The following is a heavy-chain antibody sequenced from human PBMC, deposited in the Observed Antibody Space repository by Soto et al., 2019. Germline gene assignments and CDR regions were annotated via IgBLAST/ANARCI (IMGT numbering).Heavy chain of an antibody. V-gene: IGHV4-30-4*01. CDR3: ARGPTVTTDY. D-gene: IGHD4-17*01. J-gene: IGHJ4*02. CDR2: IFSSGTT. Sequence: QVQLQESGPGLVKPSQTLSLTCTVSGGSISSDAHYWSWFRQPPGKGLEWIGYIFSSGTTYYNPSLKRQVSISVDPSKNQFSLKLSSVTAADTAVYYCARGPTVTTDYWGQGALVTVSS. CDR1: GGSISSDAHY.